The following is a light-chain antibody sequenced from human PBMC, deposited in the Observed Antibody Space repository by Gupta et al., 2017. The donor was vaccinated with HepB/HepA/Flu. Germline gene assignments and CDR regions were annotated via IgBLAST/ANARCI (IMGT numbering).Light chain of an antibody. CDR2: GAS. Sequence: DIVMAKSPGSLAVSLGEKATINCKSSQSVLYRPKNNNYLAWYQQKPGQPPKLLIYGASTRESGVPARFSGSESGTDFTLTINNLQAEDVAVYYCQQYFDTPLTFGGGTKVEIK. CDR1: QSVLYRPKNNNY. CDR3: QQYFDTPLT. J-gene: IGKJ4*01. V-gene: IGKV4-1*01.